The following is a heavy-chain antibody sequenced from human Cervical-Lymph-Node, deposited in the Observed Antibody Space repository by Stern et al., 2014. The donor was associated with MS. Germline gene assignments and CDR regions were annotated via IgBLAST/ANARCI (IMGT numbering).Heavy chain of an antibody. CDR3: ARVADFDWSYDS. V-gene: IGHV4-31*03. CDR1: GGSISNGLYY. Sequence: QLQLQESGPGLVRPSQTLSLTCSVSGGSISNGLYYWSWIRQHPGKGLEWLGYIHHRGTTRYNPSLNSRVSISVDTSKNQFSLKVTSVTAAETALYYCARVADFDWSYDSWGQGILVTVSS. J-gene: IGHJ4*02. CDR2: IHHRGTT. D-gene: IGHD3-9*01.